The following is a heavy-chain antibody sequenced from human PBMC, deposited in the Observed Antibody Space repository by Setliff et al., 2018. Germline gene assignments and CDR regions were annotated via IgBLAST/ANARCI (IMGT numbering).Heavy chain of an antibody. D-gene: IGHD3-9*01. V-gene: IGHV1-18*01. CDR3: ARDADHYDTDENPIFDY. CDR1: GYTFTNYG. CDR2: INPYKGHT. J-gene: IGHJ4*02. Sequence: ASVKVSCKASGYTFTNYGVAWVRQAPGQGLEWMGWINPYKGHTFYAHKFQDRLTMTTDTSTDTAFLDLRSLRSDDTAMYYCARDADHYDTDENPIFDYWGQGTLVTVSS.